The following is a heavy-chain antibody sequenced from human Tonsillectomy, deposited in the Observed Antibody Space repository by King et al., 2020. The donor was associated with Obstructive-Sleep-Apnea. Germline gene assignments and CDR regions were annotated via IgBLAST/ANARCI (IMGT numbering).Heavy chain of an antibody. CDR1: GGSISSYY. Sequence: VQLQESGPGLVKPSETLSLTCSVSGGSISSYYWSWIRQPPGKGLEWIGYIYYSGRTNYSPSLKGRVTISVDTSKNQVSLKLSSVTAADTAVYYCAREGGGGNWNYFDYWGQGTLVTVSS. V-gene: IGHV4-59*01. J-gene: IGHJ4*02. CDR3: AREGGGGNWNYFDY. CDR2: IYYSGRT. D-gene: IGHD4-23*01.